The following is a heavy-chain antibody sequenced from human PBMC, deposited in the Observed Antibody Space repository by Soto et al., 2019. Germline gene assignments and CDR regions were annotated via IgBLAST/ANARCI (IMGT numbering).Heavy chain of an antibody. CDR1: GGSISSYY. CDR2: IYYSGST. J-gene: IGHJ6*03. Sequence: ETLSLTCTVSGGSISSYYWSWIRQPPGKGLEWIGYIYYSGSTNYNPSLKSRVTISVDTSKNQFSLKLSSVTAADTAVYYCARGYSYGYSHYYYYYMDVWGKGTTVTVSS. D-gene: IGHD5-18*01. CDR3: ARGYSYGYSHYYYYYMDV. V-gene: IGHV4-59*01.